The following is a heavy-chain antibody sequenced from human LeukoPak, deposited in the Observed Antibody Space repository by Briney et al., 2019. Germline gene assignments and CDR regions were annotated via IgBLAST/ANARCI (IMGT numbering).Heavy chain of an antibody. V-gene: IGHV1-24*01. CDR3: ARDRWDVVGHMDV. D-gene: IGHD2-2*01. CDR2: FDPEDGET. Sequence: ASVKVSCKVSEYTLSKFYIHWVRQAPGKGLEWMGGFDPEDGETIYAQKFQGRLAMAGDTSTGTTYMELSSLRYEDTAVYYCARDRWDVVGHMDVWGKGTTVTVSS. J-gene: IGHJ6*03. CDR1: EYTLSKFY.